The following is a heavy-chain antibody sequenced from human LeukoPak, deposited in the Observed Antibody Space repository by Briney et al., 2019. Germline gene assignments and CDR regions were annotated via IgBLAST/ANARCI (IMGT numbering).Heavy chain of an antibody. CDR1: GFTFSSYS. Sequence: PGVSLRLSCAASGFTFSSYSMTWVRQAPGKGLEWVSSISSSSSYIYYADSVKGRFTISRDNAKNSLYLQMNSLRAEDTAVYYCARDGEVPAAGKYFQHWGQGTLVTVSS. V-gene: IGHV3-21*01. D-gene: IGHD6-13*01. CDR3: ARDGEVPAAGKYFQH. CDR2: ISSSSSYI. J-gene: IGHJ1*01.